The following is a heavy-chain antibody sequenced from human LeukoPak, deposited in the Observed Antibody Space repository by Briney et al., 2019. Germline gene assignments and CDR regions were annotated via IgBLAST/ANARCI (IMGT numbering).Heavy chain of an antibody. CDR2: ISSDGINT. D-gene: IGHD3-10*01. CDR3: VLLSLTPG. CDR1: GFSFSTYW. Sequence: GGSLRLSCAASGFSFSTYWMHWVRQAPGKGLVWVSRISSDGINTNYADSVKGRLTISRDNAKNTLYLQMNSLRPEDTAVYYCVLLSLTPGWGQGTLVTVSS. J-gene: IGHJ4*02. V-gene: IGHV3-74*01.